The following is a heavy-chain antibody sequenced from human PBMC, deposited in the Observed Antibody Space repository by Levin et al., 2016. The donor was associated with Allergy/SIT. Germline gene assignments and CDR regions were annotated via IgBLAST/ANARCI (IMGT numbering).Heavy chain of an antibody. Sequence: WVRQAPGQGLEWMGWISAYNGNTNYAQKLQGRVTMTTDTSTSTAYMELRSLRSDDTAVYYCARERYSQYYFDYWGQGTLVTVSS. D-gene: IGHD6-13*01. CDR3: ARERYSQYYFDY. V-gene: IGHV1-18*01. J-gene: IGHJ4*02. CDR2: ISAYNGNT.